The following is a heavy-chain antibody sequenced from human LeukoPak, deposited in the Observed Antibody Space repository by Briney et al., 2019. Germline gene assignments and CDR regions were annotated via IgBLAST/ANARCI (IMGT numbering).Heavy chain of an antibody. CDR3: ARDFYYYGSGSYSDY. CDR1: GFTFSSYA. Sequence: GGSLRLSCAASGFTFSSYAMSWIRQAPGKGLEWVSNIKQDGSEKYYVDSVKGRFTISRDNAKNSLYLQMNSLRAEDTAVYYCARDFYYYGSGSYSDYWGQGTLVTVSS. CDR2: IKQDGSEK. D-gene: IGHD3-10*01. J-gene: IGHJ4*02. V-gene: IGHV3-7*01.